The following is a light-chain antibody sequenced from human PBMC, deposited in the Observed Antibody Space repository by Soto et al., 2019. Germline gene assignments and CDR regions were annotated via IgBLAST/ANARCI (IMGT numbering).Light chain of an antibody. CDR1: QSVSSN. J-gene: IGKJ1*01. CDR3: QQYNNWPPKT. CDR2: GAS. V-gene: IGKV3-15*01. Sequence: EIVMTQSPATLSVSPGERATLSCRASQSVSSNLAWYQQKPSQAPRLLIYGASIRATGIPARFGGRGSGTEFTLTISSLQSEDFAVYYCQQYNNWPPKTFGQGTKVDIK.